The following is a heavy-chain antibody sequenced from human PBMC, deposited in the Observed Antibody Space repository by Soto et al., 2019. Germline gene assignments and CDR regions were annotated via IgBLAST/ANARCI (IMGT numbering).Heavy chain of an antibody. CDR3: AKEAVAGTLYYYSGMDV. V-gene: IGHV3-23*01. D-gene: IGHD6-19*01. CDR2: ISGSAGST. CDR1: GFTFSNYV. J-gene: IGHJ6*02. Sequence: PGESLKISCAASGFTFSNYVMSWVRQAPGKGLEWVSAISGSAGSTYYADSVKGRFTISRDNSKNTLYLQINTLRAEDTALYYCAKEAVAGTLYYYSGMDVWGQGTTVTVSS.